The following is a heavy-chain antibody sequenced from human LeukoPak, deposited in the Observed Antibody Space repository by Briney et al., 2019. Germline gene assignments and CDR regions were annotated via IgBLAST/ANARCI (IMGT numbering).Heavy chain of an antibody. CDR2: IYYSGST. Sequence: SETLSLTCTVSGGPVSSSTYYWGWIRQPPGKGLEWIGTIYYSGSTYYNPSLKSRVTISVDTSKNQFSLKLSSVTAADTAVYYCARVDTTMVTGYFDYWGQGTLVTVSS. J-gene: IGHJ4*02. CDR1: GGPVSSSTYY. V-gene: IGHV4-39*07. CDR3: ARVDTTMVTGYFDY. D-gene: IGHD5-18*01.